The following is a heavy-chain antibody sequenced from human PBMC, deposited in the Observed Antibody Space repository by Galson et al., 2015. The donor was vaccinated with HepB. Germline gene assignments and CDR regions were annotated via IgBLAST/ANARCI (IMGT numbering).Heavy chain of an antibody. CDR1: GFTFSNAW. CDR2: IKSKTDGGTT. Sequence: SLRLSCAASGFTFSNAWMSWVRQAPGKGLEWVGRIKSKTDGGTTDYAAPVKGRFTISRDDSKNTLYLQMNSLKTEDTAVYYCTTDSRFGGSAEIWGQGTMVTVSS. CDR3: TTDSRFGGSAEI. J-gene: IGHJ3*02. V-gene: IGHV3-15*01. D-gene: IGHD3-10*01.